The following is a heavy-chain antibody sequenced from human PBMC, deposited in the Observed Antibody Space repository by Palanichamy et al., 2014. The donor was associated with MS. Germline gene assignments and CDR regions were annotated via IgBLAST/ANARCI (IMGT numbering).Heavy chain of an antibody. V-gene: IGHV4-61*01. CDR3: ARFSPGYFSGWTYYYYGLDV. D-gene: IGHD6-19*01. CDR2: MSYSGSN. CDR1: GGSVNSGSYY. Sequence: QVQLQESGPGLVKPAETLSLTCTVFGGSVNSGSYYWSWIRQPPGKGLEWIGHMSYSGSNNKNPSLKSRVTISIDTSKSQFSLKLKSVTAADTAVYYCARFSPGYFSGWTYYYYGLDVWGQGTTVIVSS. J-gene: IGHJ6*02.